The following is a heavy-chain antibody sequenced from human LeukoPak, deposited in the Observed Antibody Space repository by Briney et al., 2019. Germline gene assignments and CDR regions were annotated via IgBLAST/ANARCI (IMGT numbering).Heavy chain of an antibody. J-gene: IGHJ6*02. D-gene: IGHD3-16*02. CDR3: ARVPYATITSEGVIVDYGMDV. CDR2: MNPNSDNT. V-gene: IGHV1-8*01. CDR1: GYIFTTYD. Sequence: ASVKVSCKASGYIFTTYDINWVRQAPGQGLEWMGWMNPNSDNTGYALKFQGRVIMTRDTSKSTAYMELSSLRSEDTAVYYCARVPYATITSEGVIVDYGMDVWGQGTTVTVSS.